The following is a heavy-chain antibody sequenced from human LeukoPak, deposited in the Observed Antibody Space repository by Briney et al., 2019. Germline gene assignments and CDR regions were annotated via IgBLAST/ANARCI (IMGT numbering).Heavy chain of an antibody. D-gene: IGHD3-16*01. V-gene: IGHV1-8*01. CDR3: ARALGRIRYWFDP. J-gene: IGHJ5*02. Sequence: ASVKVSCKASGHSFTSYDINWVRQATGQGLEWMGWMNPNSGNIGYAQKFQGRVTMTRNTSISTAYMELSSLRSEDTAVYYCARALGRIRYWFDPWGQGTLVTVSS. CDR1: GHSFTSYD. CDR2: MNPNSGNI.